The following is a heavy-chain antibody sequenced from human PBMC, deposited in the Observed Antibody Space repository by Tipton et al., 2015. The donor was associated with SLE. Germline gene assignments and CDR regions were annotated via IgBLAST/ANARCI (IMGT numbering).Heavy chain of an antibody. J-gene: IGHJ4*02. D-gene: IGHD3-22*01. CDR2: IYYSGST. V-gene: IGHV4-59*12. CDR1: GGSISSYY. CDR3: ARDVGYDSSGYYHRYFDY. Sequence: TLSLTCTVSGGSISSYYWSWIRQPPGEGLEWIGYIYYSGSTDYNPSLKSRVTISVDTSKNQFSLKLSSVTAADTAVYYCARDVGYDSSGYYHRYFDYWGQGTLVTVSS.